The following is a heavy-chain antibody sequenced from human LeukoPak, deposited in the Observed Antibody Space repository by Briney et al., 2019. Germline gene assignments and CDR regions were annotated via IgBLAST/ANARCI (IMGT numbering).Heavy chain of an antibody. CDR1: GFNFSDYP. CDR3: AKPFYYDSSDRTYFQN. D-gene: IGHD3-22*01. CDR2: ISYHGLNK. J-gene: IGHJ1*01. V-gene: IGHV3-30-3*02. Sequence: PGGSLRLSCAASGFNFSDYPVHWVRQAPGRGLEWVAVISYHGLNKYFADSVKGRFSISRDNSKNMVYLQMNSLRPEDTAVYYCAKPFYYDSSDRTYFQNWGQGTLVTVSS.